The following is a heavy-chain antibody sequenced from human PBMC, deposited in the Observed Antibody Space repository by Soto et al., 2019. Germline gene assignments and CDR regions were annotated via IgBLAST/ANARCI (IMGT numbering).Heavy chain of an antibody. V-gene: IGHV4-59*08. CDR1: GGSISSYY. D-gene: IGHD3-16*01. J-gene: IGHJ4*02. CDR3: ARRWGDYFDY. Sequence: PSETLSPTCTVSGGSISSYYWSWIRQPPGKGLEWIGYIYYSGSTNYNPSLKSRVTISVDTSKNQFSLKLSSVTAADTAVYYCARRWGDYFDYWGQGTPVTVSS. CDR2: IYYSGST.